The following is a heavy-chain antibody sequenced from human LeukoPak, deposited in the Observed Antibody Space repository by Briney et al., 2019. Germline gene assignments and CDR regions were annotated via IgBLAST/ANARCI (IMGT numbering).Heavy chain of an antibody. Sequence: GASVKVSCKASGYTFTGYYMHWVRQAPGQGLEWMGWINPNSGGTNYAQKFQGRVTMTRDTSISTAYMELSRLRSDDTAVYYCARDLGPIYDSSGYYYSYYFDYWGQGTLVTVSS. D-gene: IGHD3-22*01. CDR3: ARDLGPIYDSSGYYYSYYFDY. CDR2: INPNSGGT. V-gene: IGHV1-2*02. CDR1: GYTFTGYY. J-gene: IGHJ4*02.